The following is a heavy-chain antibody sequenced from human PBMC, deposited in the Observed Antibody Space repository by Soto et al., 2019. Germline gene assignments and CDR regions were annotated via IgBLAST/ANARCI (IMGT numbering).Heavy chain of an antibody. D-gene: IGHD5-12*01. CDR3: AKDRGDSGYDAVFDY. V-gene: IGHV3-23*01. Sequence: EVQLLESGGGLVQPGGSLRLSCAASGFTFSSYAMSWVRQAPGKGLEWVSGISGWGGRTYYADSVKDRFTISRDNSKNTQYLQMNSLRVEDTAVYYCAKDRGDSGYDAVFDYWGQGTLVTVSS. CDR2: ISGWGGRT. J-gene: IGHJ4*02. CDR1: GFTFSSYA.